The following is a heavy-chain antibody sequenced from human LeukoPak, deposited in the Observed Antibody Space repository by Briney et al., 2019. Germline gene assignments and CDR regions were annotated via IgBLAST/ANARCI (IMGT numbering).Heavy chain of an antibody. D-gene: IGHD1-26*01. J-gene: IGHJ4*02. V-gene: IGHV4-4*02. CDR3: ARYFSGSYAY. CDR1: GGSISSSNW. Sequence: SETLSLTCAVSGGSISSSNWWSWVRQPPGKGLEWIGEIYHSGSTNYNPSLKSRVTISVDTSKNQFSLKLSSVTAADTAVYYCARYFSGSYAYWGQGTLVTVSS. CDR2: IYHSGST.